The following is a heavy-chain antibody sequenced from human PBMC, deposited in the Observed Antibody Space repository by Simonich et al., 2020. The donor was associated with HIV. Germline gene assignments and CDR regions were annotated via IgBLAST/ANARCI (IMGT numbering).Heavy chain of an antibody. CDR2: INRSGST. CDR1: GGSFSGYY. CDR3: ARRTGYDLDY. V-gene: IGHV4-34*01. Sequence: QVQLQQWGAGLLKPSETLSLTCAVYGGSFSGYYWTWIRQPPGKGLEWIGEINRSGSTNYNPSLKSRVTISVDTSKNQFSLKLSSVTAADTAVYYCARRTGYDLDYWGQGTLVTVSS. D-gene: IGHD5-12*01. J-gene: IGHJ4*02.